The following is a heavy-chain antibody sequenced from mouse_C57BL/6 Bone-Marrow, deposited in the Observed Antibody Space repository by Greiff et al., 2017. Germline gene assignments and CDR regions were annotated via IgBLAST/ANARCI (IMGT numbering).Heavy chain of an antibody. V-gene: IGHV1-59*01. D-gene: IGHD2-4*01. CDR1: GYTFTSYW. Sequence: QVQLQQPGAELVRPGTSVKLSCKASGYTFTSYWMHWVKQRPGQGLEWLGVIDPSDSYTNYNQKFKGKATLTVDTSSSTAYMQLSSLTSEDSAVYYCAREGDDCLDYWGQGTTLTVSS. CDR2: IDPSDSYT. CDR3: AREGDDCLDY. J-gene: IGHJ2*01.